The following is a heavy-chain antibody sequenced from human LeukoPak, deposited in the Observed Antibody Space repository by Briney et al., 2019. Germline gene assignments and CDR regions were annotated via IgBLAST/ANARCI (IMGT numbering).Heavy chain of an antibody. Sequence: SETLSFKCTVSGVSISSSSYYWGWLRQPPGKGLEWIGSIYYSGSTYYNPSLKSRVTISVDTSKNQFSLKLSSVTAADTAVYYCARTIFGVVPLDYWGQGTLVTVSS. J-gene: IGHJ4*02. CDR2: IYYSGST. D-gene: IGHD3-3*01. CDR3: ARTIFGVVPLDY. V-gene: IGHV4-39*01. CDR1: GVSISSSSYY.